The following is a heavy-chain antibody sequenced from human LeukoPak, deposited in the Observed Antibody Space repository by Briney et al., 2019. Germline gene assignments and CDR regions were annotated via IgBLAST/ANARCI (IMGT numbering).Heavy chain of an antibody. J-gene: IGHJ4*02. CDR1: GFTFSSYG. D-gene: IGHD1-26*01. CDR2: IRYDGSNK. V-gene: IGHV3-30*02. CDR3: AKTNSGSYREIFLDY. Sequence: GGSLRLSCAASGFTFSSYGMHWVRQAPGKGLEWVAFIRYDGSNKYYADSVKGRFTISRDNSKNTLYMQMNSLRAEDTAVYYCAKTNSGSYREIFLDYWGQGTLVTVSS.